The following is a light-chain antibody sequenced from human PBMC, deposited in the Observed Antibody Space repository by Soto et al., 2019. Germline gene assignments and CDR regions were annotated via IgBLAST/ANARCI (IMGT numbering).Light chain of an antibody. CDR2: EVF. V-gene: IGLV2-14*01. Sequence: QSALTQPASVSGSPGQSITISCTGTSSDVGGYNYVSWYQQHPGKVPKLMIYEVFRRPSGISNRFSGSKSGNTASLTISGLQAEDEADYYCCSYTTTSTDVFGRGTKVTVL. CDR3: CSYTTTSTDV. J-gene: IGLJ2*01. CDR1: SSDVGGYNY.